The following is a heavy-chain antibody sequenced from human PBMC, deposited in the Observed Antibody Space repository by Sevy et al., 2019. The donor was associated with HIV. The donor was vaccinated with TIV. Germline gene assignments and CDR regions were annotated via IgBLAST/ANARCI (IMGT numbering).Heavy chain of an antibody. V-gene: IGHV1-3*04. D-gene: IGHD5-18*01. J-gene: IGHJ3*02. CDR2: INTGNGDT. CDR1: GYTFTSYV. CDR3: ARVPIQLGAFDI. Sequence: ASVKVSCKASGYTFTSYVMHWVRQAPGQRLQWMGWINTGNGDTKYSEKLQGRVTITRDTSASTAYMELSSLRSEDTAVYYCARVPIQLGAFDIWGQGTMVTVSS.